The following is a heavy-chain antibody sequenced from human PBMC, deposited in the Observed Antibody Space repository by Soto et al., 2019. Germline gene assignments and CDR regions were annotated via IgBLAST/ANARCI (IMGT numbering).Heavy chain of an antibody. CDR3: ARGNHRWLQLWYFDL. Sequence: QVQLVQSGAEVKKPGSSVTVSCKASGGTFSSYTISWVRQAPGQGLEWMGGIIPIFGTANYAQKFQGRVTITADESTRSAYVELSSLRSEDTAVYYCARGNHRWLQLWYFDLWGRGTLFTVSS. CDR2: IIPIFGTA. D-gene: IGHD6-19*01. CDR1: GGTFSSYT. V-gene: IGHV1-69*12. J-gene: IGHJ2*01.